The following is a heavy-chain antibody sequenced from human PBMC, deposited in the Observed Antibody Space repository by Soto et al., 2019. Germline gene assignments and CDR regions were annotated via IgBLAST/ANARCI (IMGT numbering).Heavy chain of an antibody. Sequence: PSETLSLTCTVSGGSITSYYWSWIRQPPGKGLEWIGYVHYSGSTNYNPSLKSRVTISRDNSKNTAYLQMSSLRPEDTAVYYCVKGEYYYDGSAYYPFDYWGQGRMVTVSS. CDR1: GGSITSYY. CDR2: VHYSGST. J-gene: IGHJ4*02. D-gene: IGHD3-22*01. V-gene: IGHV4-59*01. CDR3: VKGEYYYDGSAYYPFDY.